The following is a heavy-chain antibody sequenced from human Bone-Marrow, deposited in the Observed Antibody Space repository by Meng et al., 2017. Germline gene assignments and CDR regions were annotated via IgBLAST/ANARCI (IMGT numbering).Heavy chain of an antibody. CDR2: ISGSGGST. V-gene: IGHV3-23*01. CDR3: AKGGGYYGSGSYSLAIDY. Sequence: GESLKISCAASGFTFSSYAMSWVRQAPGKGLEWVSAISGSGGSTYYADPVKGRFTISRDNSKNTLYLQMNSLRAEDTAVYYCAKGGGYYGSGSYSLAIDYWGQGTLVTVSS. D-gene: IGHD3-10*01. CDR1: GFTFSSYA. J-gene: IGHJ4*02.